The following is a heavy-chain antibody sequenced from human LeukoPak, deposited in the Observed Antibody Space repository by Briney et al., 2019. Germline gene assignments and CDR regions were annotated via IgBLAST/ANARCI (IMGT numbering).Heavy chain of an antibody. Sequence: ASVKVSCKASGYTFTNYDINWVRQATGQGLEWMGWMNPNSGNTGYAQKFQGRVSLTRDTSISTAYMELSSLRSEDTAVYYCARGPVEAVYGVSTEDWGQGTTVTVFS. CDR1: GYTFTNYD. D-gene: IGHD1-26*01. CDR2: MNPNSGNT. CDR3: ARGPVEAVYGVSTED. J-gene: IGHJ6*02. V-gene: IGHV1-8*01.